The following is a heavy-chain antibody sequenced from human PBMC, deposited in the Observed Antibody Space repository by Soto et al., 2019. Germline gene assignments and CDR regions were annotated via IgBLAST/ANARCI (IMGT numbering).Heavy chain of an antibody. Sequence: EVQLVESGGGLVQPGRSLRLSCAASGFTFDDYPMHWVRHAAGKGLEWVAGLSWNSASIGYADSVKGRFTISRDNARDSLYLQMNSLRAEDTALYYCVKDDAFDFWGKGTQVTVSS. CDR2: LSWNSASI. V-gene: IGHV3-9*01. CDR3: VKDDAFDF. J-gene: IGHJ3*01. CDR1: GFTFDDYP.